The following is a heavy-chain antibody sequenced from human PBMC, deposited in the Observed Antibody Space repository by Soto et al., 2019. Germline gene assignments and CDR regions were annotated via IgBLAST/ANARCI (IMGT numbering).Heavy chain of an antibody. V-gene: IGHV4-4*02. Sequence: QVQLQESGPGLVKPSGTLSLTCAVSGGSISSSNWWSWVRQPPGKGLEWIGEIYHSGSTNYNPSLKRRVTISVDKSKSQVCLKLSSVPSADTVVYYCASTSGDPTGGAFDIGGQGTMVTVSS. J-gene: IGHJ3*02. CDR3: ASTSGDPTGGAFDI. D-gene: IGHD2-21*02. CDR1: GGSISSSNW. CDR2: IYHSGST.